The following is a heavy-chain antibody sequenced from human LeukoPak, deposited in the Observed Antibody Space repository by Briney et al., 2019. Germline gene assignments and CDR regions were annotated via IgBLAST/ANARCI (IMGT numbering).Heavy chain of an antibody. Sequence: GGSLRLLCAASGYTLNSHWMSCARQAPGKAREGVANKKQDGSEKYYVDTVKCRFTVTRDNAKTTLYLQMNSLRAEDTAVYYCAREIVVVVAATYYFDYWGQGTLVTVSS. CDR3: AREIVVVVAATYYFDY. CDR2: KKQDGSEK. V-gene: IGHV3-7*01. D-gene: IGHD2-15*01. CDR1: GYTLNSHW. J-gene: IGHJ4*02.